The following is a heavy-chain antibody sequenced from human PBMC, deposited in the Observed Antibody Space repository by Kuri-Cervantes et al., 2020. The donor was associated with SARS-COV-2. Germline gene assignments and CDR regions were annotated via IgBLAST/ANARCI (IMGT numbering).Heavy chain of an antibody. D-gene: IGHD2-2*01. Sequence: GESLKISCAASGFTFSSYSMNWVRQAPGKGLEWVSSISSSSSYIYYADSVEGRFTISRDNAKNSLYLQMNSLRAEDTAVYYCARDLTDIVVVLAAPAGDAFDIWGQGTMVTVSS. CDR3: ARDLTDIVVVLAAPAGDAFDI. CDR2: ISSSSSYI. CDR1: GFTFSSYS. J-gene: IGHJ3*02. V-gene: IGHV3-21*01.